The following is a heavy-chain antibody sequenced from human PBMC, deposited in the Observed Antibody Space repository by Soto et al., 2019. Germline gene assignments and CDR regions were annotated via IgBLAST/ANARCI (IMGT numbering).Heavy chain of an antibody. CDR3: ARDHSGSYPPYYYGMDV. CDR2: IIPIFGTA. J-gene: IGHJ6*02. D-gene: IGHD1-26*01. V-gene: IGHV1-69*06. Sequence: GASVKVSCKASGGTFSSYAISWVRQAPGQGLEWMGGIIPIFGTANYAQKFQGRVTITADKSTSTAYMGLSGLRSEDTAVYYCARDHSGSYPPYYYGMDVWGQGTTVTVSS. CDR1: GGTFSSYA.